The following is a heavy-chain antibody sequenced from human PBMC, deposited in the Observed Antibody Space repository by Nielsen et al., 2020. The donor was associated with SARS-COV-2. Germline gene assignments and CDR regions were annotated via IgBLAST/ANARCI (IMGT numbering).Heavy chain of an antibody. CDR1: GYTFNDHS. CDR3: SRARWFGEFLNFDY. D-gene: IGHD3-10*01. Sequence: ASVKVSCKASGYTFNDHSINWVRQAPGQGLEWMGWINTNTGNPTYAQGFTGRFGFSLDTPVNTSYLQISSLKADDTAVYFCSRARWFGEFLNFDYWGQGALVTVSS. V-gene: IGHV7-4-1*02. J-gene: IGHJ4*02. CDR2: INTNTGNP.